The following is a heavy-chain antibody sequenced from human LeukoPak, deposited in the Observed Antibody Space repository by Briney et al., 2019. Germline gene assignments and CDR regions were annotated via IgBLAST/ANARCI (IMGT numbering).Heavy chain of an antibody. CDR3: ARTMSYHWRIDY. J-gene: IGHJ4*02. CDR1: GYTFTGYY. Sequence: ASVKVSCKASGYTFTGYYMHWVRQAPGQGLEWMGWINPNSGGTNYAQKFQHRVTMTRDSSLSTAYMELSSLTSDDTAMYYCARTMSYHWRIDYWGQGTLVTVSS. D-gene: IGHD3-16*02. CDR2: INPNSGGT. V-gene: IGHV1-2*02.